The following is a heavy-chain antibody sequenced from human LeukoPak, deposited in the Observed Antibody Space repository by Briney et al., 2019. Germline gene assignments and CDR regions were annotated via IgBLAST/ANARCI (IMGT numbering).Heavy chain of an antibody. D-gene: IGHD6-13*01. V-gene: IGHV4-34*01. CDR3: ARARGSSSLNY. J-gene: IGHJ4*02. CDR1: GGSFSGYY. CDR2: INHSGST. Sequence: SETLSLTCAVYGGSFSGYYWSWIRRPPGKGLEWIGEINHSGSTNYNPSLKSRVTISVDTSKNQFSLKLSSVTAADTAVYYCARARGSSSLNYWGQGTLVTVSS.